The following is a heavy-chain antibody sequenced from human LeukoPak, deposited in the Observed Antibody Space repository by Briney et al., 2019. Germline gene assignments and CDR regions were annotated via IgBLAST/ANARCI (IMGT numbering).Heavy chain of an antibody. V-gene: IGHV3-30*02. CDR3: AKDHSSSWYDASLGY. D-gene: IGHD6-13*01. CDR1: GFTFSNYA. Sequence: GGSLRLSCAASGFTFSNYAMSWVRQAPGKGLEWVAFIRYDGSNKYYADSVKGRFTISRDNSKNTLYLQMNSLRAEDTAVYYCAKDHSSSWYDASLGYWGQGTLVTVSS. J-gene: IGHJ4*02. CDR2: IRYDGSNK.